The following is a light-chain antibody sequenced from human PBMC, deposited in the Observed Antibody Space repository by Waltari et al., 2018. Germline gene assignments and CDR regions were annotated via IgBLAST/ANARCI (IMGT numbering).Light chain of an antibody. CDR2: EVT. CDR3: SSYAGNDLVI. CDR1: NRDVCSYNY. J-gene: IGLJ2*01. V-gene: IGLV2-14*01. Sequence: QSALTQPASVSGSPGQSITISCTGTNRDVCSYNYVSWYQQHPGKAPKLMIYEVTNRPSGLSNRFSGSKSGNTASLTITELQAEDEADYYCSSYAGNDLVIFGGGTKLTVL.